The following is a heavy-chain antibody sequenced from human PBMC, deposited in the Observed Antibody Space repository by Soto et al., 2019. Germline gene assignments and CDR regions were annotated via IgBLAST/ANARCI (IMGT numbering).Heavy chain of an antibody. D-gene: IGHD5-12*01. J-gene: IGHJ4*02. CDR3: AKEAVSRDGGWLAHG. Sequence: EVQLLESGGHFVHPGGSLRLSCAASGFTFSDYAMIWIRQVPGKGLQWVSGLYGSGRGIHYAESVKGRFTISRDNSAYAVYLQMNNLRVEDSAIYYCAKEAVSRDGGWLAHGWGQGTVVTVSS. CDR1: GFTFSDYA. CDR2: LYGSGRGI. V-gene: IGHV3-23*01.